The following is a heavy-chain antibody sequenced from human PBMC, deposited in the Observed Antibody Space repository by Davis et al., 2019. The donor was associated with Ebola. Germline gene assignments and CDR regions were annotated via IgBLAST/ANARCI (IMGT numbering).Heavy chain of an antibody. D-gene: IGHD2-2*01. CDR1: GGSISSNNW. CDR2: IYHSGST. V-gene: IGHV4-4*02. CDR3: ASGWGYCTSASCPSEYYGMDV. Sequence: PSETLSLTCTVSGGSISSNNWRCWVRPPPGKWLAWIGEIYHSGSTNYHSSLESRVTISVDMSKNQFSLKLNSVTAADTAVYYCASGWGYCTSASCPSEYYGMDVWGQGTTVTVSS. J-gene: IGHJ6*02.